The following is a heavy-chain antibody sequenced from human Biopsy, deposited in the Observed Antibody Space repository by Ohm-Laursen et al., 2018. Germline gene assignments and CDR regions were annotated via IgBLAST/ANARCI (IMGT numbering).Heavy chain of an antibody. Sequence: SVKVSCKGSGYIFTSFGVSWVRQAPGHGLEWMGWVSTYNGNTEYEQKFQGRVTMTTDTSANTAYMELRSLRSGDTAVYFCARVREGGLLDYWGQGILVTVSS. CDR3: ARVREGGLLDY. J-gene: IGHJ4*02. V-gene: IGHV1-18*01. CDR1: GYIFTSFG. CDR2: VSTYNGNT. D-gene: IGHD3-16*01.